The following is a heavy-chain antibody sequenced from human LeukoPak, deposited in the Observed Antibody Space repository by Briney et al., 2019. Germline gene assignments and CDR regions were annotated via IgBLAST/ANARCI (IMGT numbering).Heavy chain of an antibody. Sequence: SETLSLTCGVSGGSITSTNWWSWVRQPPGQGLEWIGEVSLSGLTNYNPSLSSRVIMALDTSKNHLSLNLTSVTAADTAVYYCSRENGAFSPFRYWGQGALVTVPS. CDR2: VSLSGLT. CDR1: GGSITSTNW. D-gene: IGHD2-8*01. CDR3: SRENGAFSPFRY. V-gene: IGHV4-4*02. J-gene: IGHJ1*01.